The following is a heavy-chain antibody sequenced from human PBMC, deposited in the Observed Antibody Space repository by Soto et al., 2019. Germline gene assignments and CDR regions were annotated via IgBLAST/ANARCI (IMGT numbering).Heavy chain of an antibody. CDR3: VQDTTGFYYFDS. Sequence: QVQLVQSGAEVKKPGSSVKVSCKASGGTFSATFNWLRQAPGQGLEWMGRITPVFGVANYAQKFQGRVTITADKSTRTAYMELSSLRSEDTAMYYCVQDTTGFYYFDSWGQGTLVTVSS. D-gene: IGHD3-9*01. CDR1: GGTFSAT. CDR2: ITPVFGVA. J-gene: IGHJ4*02. V-gene: IGHV1-69*02.